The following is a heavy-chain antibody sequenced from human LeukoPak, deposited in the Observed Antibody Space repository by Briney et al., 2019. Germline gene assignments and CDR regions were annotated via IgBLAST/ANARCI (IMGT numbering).Heavy chain of an antibody. J-gene: IGHJ4*02. Sequence: PGGSLRLSCAASGFTFSSYAMHWVRQAPGKGLEWVSGISDSGYSTYYADSVKGRFTISRDNSKNTLYLQMNSLRAEDTAVYYCARYCSSTSCPRENYWGQGILVTVSS. CDR1: GFTFSSYA. V-gene: IGHV3-23*01. D-gene: IGHD2-2*01. CDR3: ARYCSSTSCPRENY. CDR2: ISDSGYST.